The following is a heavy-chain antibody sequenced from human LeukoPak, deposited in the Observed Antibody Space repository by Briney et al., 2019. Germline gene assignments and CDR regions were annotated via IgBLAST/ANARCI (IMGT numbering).Heavy chain of an antibody. CDR2: ISGSGGST. Sequence: GGSLRLSCAASGFTFSSYGMSWVRQAPGKGLEWVSAISGSGGSTYYADSVKGRFTISRDNSKNTLYLQMNSLRAEDTAVYYCAKDLAVPYYYDSSGYDYWGQGTLVTVSS. CDR1: GFTFSSYG. J-gene: IGHJ4*02. CDR3: AKDLAVPYYYDSSGYDY. D-gene: IGHD3-22*01. V-gene: IGHV3-23*01.